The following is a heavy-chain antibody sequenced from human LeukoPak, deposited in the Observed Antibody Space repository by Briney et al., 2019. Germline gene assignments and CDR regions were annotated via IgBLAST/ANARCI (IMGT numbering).Heavy chain of an antibody. V-gene: IGHV3-21*01. D-gene: IGHD5-18*01. Sequence: GGSLRLSCAASGFTFSSYSMNWVRQAPGKGLEWVSSISSSSSSIYYADSVKGRFTISRDNAKHSLYLQMNSLRAEDTAVYYCARASGDIVETATMGSYWGEGTLVTVSS. J-gene: IGHJ4*02. CDR2: ISSSSSSI. CDR1: GFTFSSYS. CDR3: ARASGDIVETATMGSY.